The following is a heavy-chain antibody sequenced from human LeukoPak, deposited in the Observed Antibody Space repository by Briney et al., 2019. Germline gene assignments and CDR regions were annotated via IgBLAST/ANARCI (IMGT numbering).Heavy chain of an antibody. CDR3: ARAAYSYGYGR. V-gene: IGHV4-61*01. Sequence: SETLSFTCTVSGGSVSSDSYYWSWIRQPPGKGLEWIGYIYYSGSTNYNPSLKSRVTISVDTSKNQFSLKLSSVTAADTAVYYCARAAYSYGYGRWGQGTLVTVSS. CDR1: GGSVSSDSYY. J-gene: IGHJ4*02. CDR2: IYYSGST. D-gene: IGHD5-18*01.